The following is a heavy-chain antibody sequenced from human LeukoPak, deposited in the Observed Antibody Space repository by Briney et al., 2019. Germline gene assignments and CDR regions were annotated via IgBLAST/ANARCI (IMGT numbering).Heavy chain of an antibody. Sequence: HPGGSLRLSCAASGFTFSSYWMHWVRQAPGEGLVWVSRINSDGSSTNYADSVTGRFTISRDNARSTLFLQMDSLRDEDAAVYYCVRGGGSSAYYYYFDYWGQGSLVTVS. CDR2: INSDGSST. V-gene: IGHV3-74*01. J-gene: IGHJ4*02. CDR1: GFTFSSYW. D-gene: IGHD6-19*01. CDR3: VRGGGSSAYYYYFDY.